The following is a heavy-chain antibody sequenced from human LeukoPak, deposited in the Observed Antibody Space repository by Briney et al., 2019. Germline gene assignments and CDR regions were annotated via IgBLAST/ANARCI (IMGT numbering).Heavy chain of an antibody. CDR1: GFPFSSYA. Sequence: GGPLSLPCAPSGFPFSSYAMSGVGQPPGRGLEWVSAISGSGGSTYYADSVKGRFTISRDNSKNTLYLQMNSLRAEDTAVYYCAKGRYYFDYWGQGTLVTVSS. CDR3: AKGRYYFDY. J-gene: IGHJ4*02. CDR2: ISGSGGST. D-gene: IGHD3-10*01. V-gene: IGHV3-23*01.